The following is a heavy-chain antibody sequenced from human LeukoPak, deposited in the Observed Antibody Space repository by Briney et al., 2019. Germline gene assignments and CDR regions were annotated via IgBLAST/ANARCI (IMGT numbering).Heavy chain of an antibody. CDR1: GYTFTSYD. CDR2: MNPNSGNT. V-gene: IGHV1-8*01. CDR3: ARGLDNSGSFDY. D-gene: IGHD7-27*01. Sequence: ASVKVSCKASGYTFTSYDINWVRQATGQGLEWMGWMNPNSGNTGYAQKFQGRVTMTRNTSISTAYMELSSLRSEDTAVYYCARGLDNSGSFDYWGQGTLVTVSS. J-gene: IGHJ4*02.